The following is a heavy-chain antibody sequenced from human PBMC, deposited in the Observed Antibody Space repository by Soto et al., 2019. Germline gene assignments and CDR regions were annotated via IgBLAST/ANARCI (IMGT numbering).Heavy chain of an antibody. CDR3: ARDKITGLFDY. CDR1: GGSFSGYY. V-gene: IGHV4-34*01. J-gene: IGHJ4*02. D-gene: IGHD2-8*02. CDR2: INHSGST. Sequence: PSETLSLTCAVYGGSFSGYYWSWIRQPPGKGLEWTGEINHSGSTNYNPSLKSRVTISVDTSKNQFSLKLSSVTAADTAVYYCARDKITGLFDYWGQGTLVTVSS.